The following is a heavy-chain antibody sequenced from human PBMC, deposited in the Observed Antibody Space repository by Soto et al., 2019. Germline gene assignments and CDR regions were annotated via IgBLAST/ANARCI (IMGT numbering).Heavy chain of an antibody. V-gene: IGHV3-30*04. CDR2: ISYDGRQQ. CDR1: GFTFSDYA. D-gene: IGHD7-27*01. J-gene: IGHJ4*02. Sequence: QVQLVDSGGGVVQPGRSLRLSCVASGFTFSDYAIHWVRQAPGKGLEWVAVISYDGRQQYYADSMRGRCTISRDNSENTLFLQMSSLRAEDTAIYYCVRETLGYLDYWGQGTLVTVSS. CDR3: VRETLGYLDY.